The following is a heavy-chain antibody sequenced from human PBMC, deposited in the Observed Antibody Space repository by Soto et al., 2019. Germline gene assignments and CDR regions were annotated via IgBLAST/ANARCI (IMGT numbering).Heavy chain of an antibody. V-gene: IGHV5-51*01. CDR1: GYRFTSYW. D-gene: IGHD3-22*01. CDR3: ARKDKSGYFNWFDP. Sequence: SLKISCRTSGYRFTSYWIAWVRQMPGKGLEWMGIIFPSDSDTRYSPSFQGQVTISADRSTSTVFLQWASLKASDTAVYFCARKDKSGYFNWFDPWGQGTLVTVSS. CDR2: IFPSDSDT. J-gene: IGHJ5*02.